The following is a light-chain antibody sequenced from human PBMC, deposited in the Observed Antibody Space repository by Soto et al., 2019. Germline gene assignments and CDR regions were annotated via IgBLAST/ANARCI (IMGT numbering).Light chain of an antibody. J-gene: IGKJ5*01. CDR2: GAS. Sequence: IVLTQSPGTLSLSPGERATLSCRASQSVSNNYVAWYQQNPGQAPRLRIDGASNRATGIPDRFSGSGSGTDCTLTISRLEPEDFAVYYCQQYGSASITFGQGTRLEIK. V-gene: IGKV3-20*01. CDR1: QSVSNNY. CDR3: QQYGSASIT.